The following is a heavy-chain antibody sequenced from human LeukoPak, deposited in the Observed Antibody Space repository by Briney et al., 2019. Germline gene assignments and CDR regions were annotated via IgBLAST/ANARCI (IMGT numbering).Heavy chain of an antibody. Sequence: PGGSLRLSCAASGFTFSSYAMSWVRQAPGKGLEWVANIKQDGSEKYYVDSVKGRFTISRDNAKNSLYLQMNSLRAEDTAVYYCARELPGTDAFDIWGQGTMVTVSS. D-gene: IGHD6-13*01. CDR2: IKQDGSEK. CDR3: ARELPGTDAFDI. J-gene: IGHJ3*02. V-gene: IGHV3-7*01. CDR1: GFTFSSYA.